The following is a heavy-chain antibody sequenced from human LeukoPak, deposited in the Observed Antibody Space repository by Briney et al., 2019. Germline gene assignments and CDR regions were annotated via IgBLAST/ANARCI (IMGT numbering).Heavy chain of an antibody. V-gene: IGHV1-2*02. CDR1: GGTFSSYA. D-gene: IGHD6-13*01. J-gene: IGHJ4*02. CDR2: INPNSGGT. CDR3: ASSSSWYSFDY. Sequence: GASVKVSCKASGGTFSSYAISWVRQAPGQGLEWMGWINPNSGGTNYAQEFQGRVTMTRDTSISTAYMELSRLRSDDTAAYYCASSSSWYSFDYWGQGTLVTVSS.